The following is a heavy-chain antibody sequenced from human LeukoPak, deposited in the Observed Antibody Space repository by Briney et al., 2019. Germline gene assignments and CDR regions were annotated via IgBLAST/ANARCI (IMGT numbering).Heavy chain of an antibody. CDR1: GFTFSNAW. CDR3: ARGVRDWYDGAYDL. CDR2: IKSKTDGGTT. V-gene: IGHV3-15*01. Sequence: GGSLRLSCAASGFTFSNAWMSWVRQAPGKGLEWVGRIKSKTDGGTTDYAAPVKGRFTISRDSSNNTLFLQMTYLKAEDTALYYCARGVRDWYDGAYDLWGQGTMVAVSS. D-gene: IGHD1-1*01. J-gene: IGHJ3*01.